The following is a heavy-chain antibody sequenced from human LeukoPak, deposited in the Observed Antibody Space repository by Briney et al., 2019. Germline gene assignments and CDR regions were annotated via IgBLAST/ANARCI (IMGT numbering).Heavy chain of an antibody. CDR3: ARSASPSIAAAGH. Sequence: GESLKISCKGSGYSSTSYWIGWVRQMPGKGLEWMGIIYPGDSDTRYSPSFQGQVTISADKSISTAYLQWSSLKASDTAMYYCARSASPSIAAAGHWGQGTLVTVSS. CDR1: GYSSTSYW. D-gene: IGHD6-13*01. J-gene: IGHJ4*02. CDR2: IYPGDSDT. V-gene: IGHV5-51*01.